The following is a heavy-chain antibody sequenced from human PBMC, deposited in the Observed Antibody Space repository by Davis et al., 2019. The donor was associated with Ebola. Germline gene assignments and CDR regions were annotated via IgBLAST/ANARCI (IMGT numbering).Heavy chain of an antibody. D-gene: IGHD3-22*01. CDR2: INHSGST. Sequence: SETLSLTCTVSGGSISSYYWSWIRQPPGKGLEWIGEINHSGSTNYNPSLKSRVTISGDTSKNQFSLKLSSVTAADTAVYYCARPTYYYDSSGYYSHWGQGTLVTVSS. CDR3: ARPTYYYDSSGYYSH. V-gene: IGHV4-34*01. J-gene: IGHJ4*02. CDR1: GGSISSYY.